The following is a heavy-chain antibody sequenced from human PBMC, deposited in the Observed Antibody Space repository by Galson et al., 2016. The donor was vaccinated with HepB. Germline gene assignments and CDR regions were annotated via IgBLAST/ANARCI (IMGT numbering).Heavy chain of an antibody. CDR3: AKGSDVAGLLSHFDY. J-gene: IGHJ4*02. D-gene: IGHD6-19*01. CDR1: GLTLDMSA. CDR2: ISGSSDYI. Sequence: SLRLSCAASGLTLDMSAMHWVRQVPGRGLEWVSGISGSSDYIVYADSVKGRFTISRDNAKKSLYLQMHSLRAEDTALYYCAKGSDVAGLLSHFDYWGRGVLVTVSS. V-gene: IGHV3-9*01.